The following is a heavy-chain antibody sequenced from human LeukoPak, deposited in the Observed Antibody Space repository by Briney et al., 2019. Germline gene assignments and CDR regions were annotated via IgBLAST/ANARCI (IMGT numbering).Heavy chain of an antibody. CDR1: GFIFSSFT. Sequence: GGSLRLSCAASGFIFSSFTMNWVRQAPGKGLEWLSSITSSSDIYYADSLKGRITISRDNSKNTLYLQMNSLRAEDTAVYYCAKGTYDYVWGSYRRSYYFDYWGQGTLVTVSS. D-gene: IGHD3-16*02. CDR3: AKGTYDYVWGSYRRSYYFDY. V-gene: IGHV3-21*04. CDR2: ITSSSDI. J-gene: IGHJ4*02.